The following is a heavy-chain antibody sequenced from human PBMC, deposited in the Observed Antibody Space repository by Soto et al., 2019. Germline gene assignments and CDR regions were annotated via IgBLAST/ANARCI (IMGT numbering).Heavy chain of an antibody. V-gene: IGHV3-23*01. Sequence: GGSLRLSCAASGFTFSSYAMSWVRQAPGKGLEWVSAISGSGGSTYYADSVKGRFTISRDNSKNTLYLQMNSLRAEDTAVYYCARDPRSGYCSSSSCYPTPPENYFYDWGQGSLVTVSS. CDR2: ISGSGGST. CDR1: GFTFSSYA. D-gene: IGHD2-2*01. CDR3: ARDPRSGYCSSSSCYPTPPENYFYD. J-gene: IGHJ4*02.